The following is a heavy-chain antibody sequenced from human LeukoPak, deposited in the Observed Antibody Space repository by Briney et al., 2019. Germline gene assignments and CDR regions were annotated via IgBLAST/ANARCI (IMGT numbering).Heavy chain of an antibody. Sequence: GGSLRLSCAAPRFTFSDYSMNWVRQAPGKGLEWVSSISSGSSYIYYADSVKGRFTISRDNAKNSLYLQMNSLRAEDTAVYYCARDFSRAFDIWGQGTLVTVSS. CDR2: ISSGSSYI. CDR1: RFTFSDYS. CDR3: ARDFSRAFDI. V-gene: IGHV3-21*01. J-gene: IGHJ3*02. D-gene: IGHD3-3*01.